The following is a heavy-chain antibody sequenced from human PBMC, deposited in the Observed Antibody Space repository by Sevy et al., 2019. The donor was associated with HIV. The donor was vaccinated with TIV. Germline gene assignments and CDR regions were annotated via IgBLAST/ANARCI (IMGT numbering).Heavy chain of an antibody. D-gene: IGHD2-8*01. Sequence: SETLSLTCTVSGGSISSYYWSWIRQPAGKGLEWIGRIYTSGSTNYNPSLKSRVTMSVDKSKNQFSLKLSSVTAADTAVYYCARGIVLMVYATDYGMDVWGQGTTVTVSS. CDR3: ARGIVLMVYATDYGMDV. J-gene: IGHJ6*02. V-gene: IGHV4-4*07. CDR1: GGSISSYY. CDR2: IYTSGST.